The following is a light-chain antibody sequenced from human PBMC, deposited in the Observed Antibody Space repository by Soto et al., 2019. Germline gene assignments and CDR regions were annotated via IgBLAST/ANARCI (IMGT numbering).Light chain of an antibody. V-gene: IGKV3-15*01. CDR1: QSVSSN. CDR2: GAS. Sequence: EIVMTQSPAPLSVSPGERATLSCRASQSVSSNLAWYQQKPGQAPRLLIYGASTRATGIPARFSGSGSVTEFTLTISSLQSEDFAVYYCQQYNNWLITFGQGTRLEIK. J-gene: IGKJ5*01. CDR3: QQYNNWLIT.